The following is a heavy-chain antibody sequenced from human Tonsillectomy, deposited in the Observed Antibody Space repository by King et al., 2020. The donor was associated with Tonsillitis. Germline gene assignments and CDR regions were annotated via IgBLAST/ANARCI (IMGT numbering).Heavy chain of an antibody. CDR1: GASIYTGYY. J-gene: IGHJ4*02. CDR2: VYHSGST. V-gene: IGHV4-38-2*01. D-gene: IGHD2-2*01. CDR3: ARIYQMLRGEFES. Sequence: VQLQESGPGLVKSSETLSVTCSVSGASIYTGYYWGWIRQPPGKGLEWIGRVYHSGSTYHNPSLKSRVTISVDTSKQEFSLKVRSVTAADTAVYYWARIYQMLRGEFESWGQGTLVIVSS.